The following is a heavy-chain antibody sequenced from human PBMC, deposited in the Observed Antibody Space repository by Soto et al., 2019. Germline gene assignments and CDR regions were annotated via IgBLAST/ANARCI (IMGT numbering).Heavy chain of an antibody. Sequence: QVRLVESGGGVVQPGRSLRLSCAASGFTFSNYGMHWVRQAPGKGLEWVAVMWYDGSNRYYADSVKGRFTISRDNSKNTLYLQMNSLRAXXXXXXXXXXXXXXXXSGWWLYFDDWGQGTLVAVSS. V-gene: IGHV3-33*03. CDR1: GFTFSNYG. CDR3: XXXXXXXXSGWWLYFDD. J-gene: IGHJ4*02. CDR2: MWYDGSNR. D-gene: IGHD6-19*01.